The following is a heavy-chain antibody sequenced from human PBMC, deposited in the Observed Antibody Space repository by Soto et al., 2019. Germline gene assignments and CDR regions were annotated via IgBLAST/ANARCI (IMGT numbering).Heavy chain of an antibody. D-gene: IGHD5-12*01. Sequence: QVQLQESGPGLVKPSQTLSLTCTVSGGSISSGGYYWSWIRQHPGKGLEWIGYIYYSGSTYYNPSLKSRVTISVDTSKNQFSLKLSSVTAADTAVYYSARERLGRRYRNPIGDDAFDIWGQGTMVTVSS. CDR1: GGSISSGGYY. V-gene: IGHV4-31*03. CDR2: IYYSGST. CDR3: ARERLGRRYRNPIGDDAFDI. J-gene: IGHJ3*02.